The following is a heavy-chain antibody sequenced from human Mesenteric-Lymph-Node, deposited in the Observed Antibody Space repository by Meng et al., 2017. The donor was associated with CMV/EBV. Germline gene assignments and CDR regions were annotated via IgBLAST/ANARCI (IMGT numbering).Heavy chain of an antibody. CDR1: GYTFTSYG. CDR2: ISAYNGNT. J-gene: IGHJ4*02. V-gene: IGHV1-18*01. D-gene: IGHD6-13*01. Sequence: ASVKVSCKASGYTFTSYGISWVRQAPGQGLEWMGWISAYNGNTNYAQKLQGRVTMTRDTSISTIYMELNGLRSDDTAMYYCARELAAAGDYWGQGTLVTVSS. CDR3: ARELAAAGDY.